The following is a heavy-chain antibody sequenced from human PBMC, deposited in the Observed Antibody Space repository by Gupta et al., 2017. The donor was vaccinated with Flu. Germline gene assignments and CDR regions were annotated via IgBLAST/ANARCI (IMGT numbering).Heavy chain of an antibody. D-gene: IGHD3-10*01. CDR3: ARRQTPYYYGSGSLGFDY. CDR1: GGSISSRGYY. Sequence: QVQLQESGPGLVKPSQTLSLTCTVSGGSISSRGYYWSLIRQHPGKALEWIGYIYYSGSTYYNPSLKSRVTISVDTSKNQFSLKLSSVTAADTAVYYCARRQTPYYYGSGSLGFDYWGQGTLVTVSS. CDR2: IYYSGST. J-gene: IGHJ4*02. V-gene: IGHV4-31*03.